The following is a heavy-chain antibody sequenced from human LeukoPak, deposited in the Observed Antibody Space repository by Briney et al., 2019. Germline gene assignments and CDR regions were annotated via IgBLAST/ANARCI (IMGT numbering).Heavy chain of an antibody. CDR2: MNPNSGNT. CDR3: AAYYYGSGSYYIYGMDV. D-gene: IGHD3-10*01. Sequence: GASVKVSCKASGYTFTSCDINWVRQATGQGLEWMGWMNPNSGNTGYAQKFQGRVTMTRNTSISTAYMELSSLRSEDTAVYYCAAYYYGSGSYYIYGMDVWGQGTTVTVSS. J-gene: IGHJ6*02. V-gene: IGHV1-8*01. CDR1: GYTFTSCD.